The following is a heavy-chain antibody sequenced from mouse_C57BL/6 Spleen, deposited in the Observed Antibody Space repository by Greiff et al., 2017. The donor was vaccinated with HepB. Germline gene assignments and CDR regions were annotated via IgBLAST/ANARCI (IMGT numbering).Heavy chain of an antibody. V-gene: IGHV1-82*01. CDR3: ARKSSYYFDY. J-gene: IGHJ2*01. CDR2: IYPGDGDT. Sequence: QVQLQQSGPELVKPGASVKISCKASGYAFSSSWMNWVKQRPGKGLEWIGRIYPGDGDTNYNGKFKGKATLTADKSSSTAYMQLSSLTSEDSAVYFCARKSSYYFDYWGQGTTLTVSS. D-gene: IGHD1-1*01. CDR1: GYAFSSSW.